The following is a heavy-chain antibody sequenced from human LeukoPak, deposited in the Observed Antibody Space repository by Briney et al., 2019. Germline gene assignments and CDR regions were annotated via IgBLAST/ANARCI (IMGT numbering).Heavy chain of an antibody. D-gene: IGHD3-3*01. CDR3: ARGHGYDFWSGYYFGY. J-gene: IGHJ4*02. Sequence: PSETLSLTCTVSGGSISTYYWSWIRRPPGKGLEWIAYIHASGPTNYNPSPKSRITISVDTSKNQFSLKLSSVTAADTAVYYCARGHGYDFWSGYYFGYWGQGTLVTVSS. CDR1: GGSISTYY. V-gene: IGHV4-4*09. CDR2: IHASGPT.